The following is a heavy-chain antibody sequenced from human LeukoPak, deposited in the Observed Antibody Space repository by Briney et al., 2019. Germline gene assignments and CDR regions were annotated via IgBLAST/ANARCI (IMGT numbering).Heavy chain of an antibody. CDR1: GFTFSSYA. CDR2: ISGSGGST. V-gene: IGHV3-23*01. J-gene: IGHJ5*02. D-gene: IGHD3-22*01. Sequence: PGASLRLSCAASGFTFSSYAMSWVRQAPGKGLEWVSAISGSGGSTYYADSVKGRFTISRDNSENTLYLQMNSLRAEDTAVYYCAKDPSTYYYDSSGFPNWFDPWGQGTLVTVSS. CDR3: AKDPSTYYYDSSGFPNWFDP.